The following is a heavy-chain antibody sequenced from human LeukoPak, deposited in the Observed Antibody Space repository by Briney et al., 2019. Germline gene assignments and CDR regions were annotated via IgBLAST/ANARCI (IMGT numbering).Heavy chain of an antibody. CDR2: ISESGVST. V-gene: IGHV3-23*01. J-gene: IGHJ4*02. D-gene: IGHD2-2*01. CDR1: GFTFSTFA. CDR3: AKDWGMGDQLLRIDY. Sequence: GGSLSLSCTASGFTFSTFAMNWLRQAPGKGVEGLSGISESGVSTYYVDSVKGRLTISRDHSNNTLDVQMSSLRAEDTAVYYCAKDWGMGDQLLRIDYWGQGTLVTVSS.